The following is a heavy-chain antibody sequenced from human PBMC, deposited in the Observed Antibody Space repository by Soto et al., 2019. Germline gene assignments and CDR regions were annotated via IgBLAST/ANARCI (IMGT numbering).Heavy chain of an antibody. D-gene: IGHD2-8*01. J-gene: IGHJ5*02. CDR2: IYYSGST. CDR3: AGASGAMVRPPPIGSPP. V-gene: IGHV4-31*03. Sequence: PSETLSLTCTVSGGSISSGGYYWSWIRQHPGKGLEWIGYIYYSGSTYYNPSLKSRVTISVDTSKNQFSLKLSSVTAADTAVYYWAGASGAMVRPPPIGSPPWGQGTLVPVSA. CDR1: GGSISSGGYY.